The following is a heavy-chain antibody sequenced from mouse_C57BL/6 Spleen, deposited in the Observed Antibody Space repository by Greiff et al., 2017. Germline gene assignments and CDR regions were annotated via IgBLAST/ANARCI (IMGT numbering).Heavy chain of an antibody. V-gene: IGHV1-61*01. CDR1: GYTFTSYC. CDR3: ARSGGNLYWYFDV. D-gene: IGHD1-1*02. J-gene: IGHJ1*03. Sequence: VHVKQPGAELVRPGSSVKLSCKASGYTFTSYCMDWVKQRPGQGLEWIGNIYPSDSETHYNQKFKDKATLTVDKSSSTAYLQLSRLTSEDSAVYYCARSGGNLYWYFDVWGTGTTVTVSS. CDR2: IYPSDSET.